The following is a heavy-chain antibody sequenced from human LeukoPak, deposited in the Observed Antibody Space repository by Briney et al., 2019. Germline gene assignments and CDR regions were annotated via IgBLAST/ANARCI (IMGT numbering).Heavy chain of an antibody. CDR3: ARGSLSAALTPFDH. J-gene: IGHJ4*02. CDR2: ISSGGSSI. CDR1: GFTFSDYY. V-gene: IGHV3-11*01. Sequence: GGSLRLSCAASGFTFSDYYMSWIRQAPGKGLEWISYISSGGSSIYYADSVKGRFTISRDNAKNSLYVQMNSLRAEDTAVYYCARGSLSAALTPFDHWGQGTLVTVSS. D-gene: IGHD4-23*01.